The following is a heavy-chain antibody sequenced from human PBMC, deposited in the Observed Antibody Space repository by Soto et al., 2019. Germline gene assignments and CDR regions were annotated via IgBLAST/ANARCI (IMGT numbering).Heavy chain of an antibody. J-gene: IGHJ5*02. V-gene: IGHV3-21*01. CDR1: GCTFSSYS. D-gene: IGHD4-4*01. CDR3: ARESVFSNYDFNWFDP. CDR2: ISSSSSYI. Sequence: EVQLMESGGGLVKPGGSLRLSCAASGCTFSSYSMNWVRQAPGKGLEWVSSISSSSSYIYYADSVKGRFTISRDNAKNSLYLQMNSLRAEDTAVYYCARESVFSNYDFNWFDPWGQGTLVTVSS.